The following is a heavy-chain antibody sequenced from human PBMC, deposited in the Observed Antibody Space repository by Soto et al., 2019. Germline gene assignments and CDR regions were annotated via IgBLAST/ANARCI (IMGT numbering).Heavy chain of an antibody. CDR3: ARDGSGGINDFWSGYYFTY. Sequence: SETLSLTCTVSGGSISSGGYYWSWIRQHPGKGLEWIGYIYYSGSTYYNPSLKSRVTISVDTSKNQFSLKLSSVTAADTAVYYCARDGSGGINDFWSGYYFTYWGQGTLVTVSS. CDR1: GGSISSGGYY. J-gene: IGHJ4*02. D-gene: IGHD3-3*01. V-gene: IGHV4-31*03. CDR2: IYYSGST.